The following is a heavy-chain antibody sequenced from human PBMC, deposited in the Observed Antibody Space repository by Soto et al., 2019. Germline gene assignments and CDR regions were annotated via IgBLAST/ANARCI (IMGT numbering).Heavy chain of an antibody. V-gene: IGHV3-33*01. J-gene: IGHJ4*02. CDR1: GFTFSSYG. CDR3: ARARFPDEWLRQPTTLDFYRAWPL. Sequence: GGSLRLSCAASGFTFSSYGMHWVRQAPGKGLEWVAVIWYDGSNKYYADSVKGRFTISRDNSKNTLYLQMNSLRAEDTAVYYCARARFPDEWLRQPTTLDFYRAWPLWGQGTLVTVSS. D-gene: IGHD5-12*01. CDR2: IWYDGSNK.